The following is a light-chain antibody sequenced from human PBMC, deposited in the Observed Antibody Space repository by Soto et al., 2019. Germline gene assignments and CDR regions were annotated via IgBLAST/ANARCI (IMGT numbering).Light chain of an antibody. CDR1: QSISSW. J-gene: IGKJ1*01. V-gene: IGKV1-5*03. CDR2: KES. CDR3: RQYNSFWT. Sequence: DIQMTQSPSTLSASVGDRVTITCRASQSISSWLAWYQQKPGKAPKLLIYKESSLESGVPSRFSGSGSGTEFTLTLSSLQPDDFATYYCRQYNSFWTFGQGTKVEIK.